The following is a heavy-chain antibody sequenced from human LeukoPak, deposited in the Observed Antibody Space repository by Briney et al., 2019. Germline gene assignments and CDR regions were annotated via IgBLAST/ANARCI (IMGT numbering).Heavy chain of an antibody. V-gene: IGHV3-53*01. CDR1: GFTFSSNY. J-gene: IGHJ6*02. CDR2: IYSGGST. CDR3: ARDWYSSSSPNYYYGMDV. D-gene: IGHD6-6*01. Sequence: PGGSLRLSCAASGFTFSSNYMSWVRQAPGKGLEWVSVIYSGGSTYYADSVKGRFTISRDNSKNTLYLQMNSLRAEDTAVYYCARDWYSSSSPNYYYGMDVWGQGTTVTVSS.